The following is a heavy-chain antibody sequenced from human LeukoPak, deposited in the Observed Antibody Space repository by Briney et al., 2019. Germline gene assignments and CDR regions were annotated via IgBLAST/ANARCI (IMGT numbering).Heavy chain of an antibody. CDR3: ARGSPSAGWFDYFDY. CDR1: GFTVSSNY. V-gene: IGHV3-66*01. Sequence: SGGSLRLSCAASGFTVSSNYMSWVRQAPGKGLEWVSVIYSGGSTYYADSVKGRFTISGDNSKNTLYLQMNSLRPEDTAVYYCARGSPSAGWFDYFDYWGQGSLVTVSS. D-gene: IGHD3-10*01. J-gene: IGHJ4*02. CDR2: IYSGGST.